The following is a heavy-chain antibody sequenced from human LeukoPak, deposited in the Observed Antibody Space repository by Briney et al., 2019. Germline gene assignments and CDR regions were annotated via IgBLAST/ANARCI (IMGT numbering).Heavy chain of an antibody. V-gene: IGHV3-7*03. J-gene: IGHJ5*02. CDR2: IREERGQE. Sequence: GGSLRLSCAASGFTFSSYWMSWVRQAPGKGLEWVANIREERGQEYYVDSVKGRFTISKNSAKNSLYLQMNTLRVEDTAMYYCASLDTAKQPLANHWGQGTLVTVSS. CDR3: ASLDTAKQPLANH. D-gene: IGHD5-18*01. CDR1: GFTFSSYW.